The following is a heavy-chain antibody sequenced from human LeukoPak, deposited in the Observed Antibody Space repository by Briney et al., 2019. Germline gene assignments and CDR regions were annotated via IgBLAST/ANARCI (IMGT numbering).Heavy chain of an antibody. D-gene: IGHD3-22*01. Sequence: SGGSLRLSCAASGFSFSTSWMHWVRQAPEKGLVWVARLDSDGSNTIYADSVRGRFTISRDNAKNTLYLQMNSLRAEDTAVYYCVRDNYYSTDVWGQGTTVTVSS. CDR1: GFSFSTSW. CDR3: VRDNYYSTDV. V-gene: IGHV3-74*01. J-gene: IGHJ6*02. CDR2: LDSDGSNT.